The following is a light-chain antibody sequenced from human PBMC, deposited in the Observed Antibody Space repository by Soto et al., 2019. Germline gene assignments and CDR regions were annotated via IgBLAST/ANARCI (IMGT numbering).Light chain of an antibody. CDR1: QSVSSSY. V-gene: IGKV3-20*01. CDR3: QQYGSSTGQWT. Sequence: EIVLTQSPGTLSLSPGERATLSCRASQSVSSSYLAWYQQKPGQAPRLLIYGASSRATGIPDRFSGSGSGTDFTLTISRLEPEDFAVYYCQQYGSSTGQWTFGQGTKVEIK. CDR2: GAS. J-gene: IGKJ1*01.